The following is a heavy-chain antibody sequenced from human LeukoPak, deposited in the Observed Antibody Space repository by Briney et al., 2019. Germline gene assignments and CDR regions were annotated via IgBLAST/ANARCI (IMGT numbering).Heavy chain of an antibody. Sequence: SETLSLTCTVSGGSISSGGYYWSWIRQHPGKGLEWIGYIYYSGSTYYNPSLKSRVTISVDTSKNQFSLKLSSVTAADTAVYYCAREGFGPKIGIDHWGQGTLVTVSS. J-gene: IGHJ4*02. D-gene: IGHD1-26*01. V-gene: IGHV4-31*03. CDR3: AREGFGPKIGIDH. CDR1: GGSISSGGYY. CDR2: IYYSGST.